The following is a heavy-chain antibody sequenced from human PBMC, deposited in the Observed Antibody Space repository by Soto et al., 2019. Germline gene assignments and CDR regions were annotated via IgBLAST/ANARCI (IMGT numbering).Heavy chain of an antibody. Sequence: PSETLSLTCAVYGGSFGGYYWSWIRQPPGKGLEWIGEINHSGSTNYNPSLKSRVTISVDTSKNQFSLKLSSVTAADTAVYYCARFLHTQNWFDPWGQGTLVTVSS. CDR1: GGSFGGYY. CDR2: INHSGST. V-gene: IGHV4-34*01. J-gene: IGHJ5*02. CDR3: ARFLHTQNWFDP. D-gene: IGHD2-2*02.